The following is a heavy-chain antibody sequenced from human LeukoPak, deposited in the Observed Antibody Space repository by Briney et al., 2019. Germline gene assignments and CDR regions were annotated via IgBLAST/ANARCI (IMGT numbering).Heavy chain of an antibody. D-gene: IGHD3-3*01. J-gene: IGHJ4*02. Sequence: SETLSLTCTVSGYSISSGYYWGWIRQPPGKGLEWIGEINHSGSTNYNPSLKSRVTISVDTSKNQFSLKLSSVTAADTAVYYCARHTGGFWSGYYNYWGQGTLVTVSS. CDR1: GYSISSGYY. CDR2: INHSGST. V-gene: IGHV4-38-2*02. CDR3: ARHTGGFWSGYYNY.